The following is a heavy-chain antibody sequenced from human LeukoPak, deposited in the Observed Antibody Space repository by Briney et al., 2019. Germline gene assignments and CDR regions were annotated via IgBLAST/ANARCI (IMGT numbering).Heavy chain of an antibody. V-gene: IGHV3-48*04. CDR2: ISSSSSTI. J-gene: IGHJ3*02. Sequence: GGSLRLSCAASGFTFSSYSMNWVRQAPGKGLEWVSYISSSSSTIYYADSVKGRFTISRDNAKNSLYLQMNSLRAEDTAVYYCARGNEGLSDAFDIWGQGTMVTVSS. D-gene: IGHD1-1*01. CDR1: GFTFSSYS. CDR3: ARGNEGLSDAFDI.